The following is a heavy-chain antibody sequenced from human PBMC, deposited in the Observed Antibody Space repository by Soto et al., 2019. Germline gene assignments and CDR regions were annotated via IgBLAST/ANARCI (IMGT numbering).Heavy chain of an antibody. CDR2: ISSSSSTI. CDR1: GFTLSSYS. CDR3: ARGDDYIWGSYRYTAFDF. J-gene: IGHJ3*01. V-gene: IGHV3-48*01. D-gene: IGHD3-16*02. Sequence: GGSLRLSCEASGFTLSSYSMNWVRQAPGKGLEWISYISSSSSTIYYGDSVKGRFTISRDNAQNSLYLQMNSLRAGDTAVYFCARGDDYIWGSYRYTAFDFWGQGTMVTVSS.